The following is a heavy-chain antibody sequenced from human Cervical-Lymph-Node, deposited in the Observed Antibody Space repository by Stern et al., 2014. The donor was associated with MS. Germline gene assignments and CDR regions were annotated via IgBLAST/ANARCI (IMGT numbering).Heavy chain of an antibody. CDR1: GGSVSNGLYY. CDR3: ARDALTILGTDS. CDR2: MSNIGSA. J-gene: IGHJ4*02. V-gene: IGHV4-61*01. D-gene: IGHD3-3*01. Sequence: QVQLQESGPGLVKPSETLSLTCTVSGGSVSNGLYYWSWIRQPPGKGLESIGCMSNIGSANYNPSLKSRVTISVDPSKNQFSLNLSSVTAADTAVYYCARDALTILGTDSWGQGTLVTVSS.